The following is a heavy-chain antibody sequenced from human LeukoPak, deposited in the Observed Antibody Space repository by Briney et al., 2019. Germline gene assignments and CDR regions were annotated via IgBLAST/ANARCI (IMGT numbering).Heavy chain of an antibody. CDR3: AKDPIAATILRFTDAFDI. CDR1: GFTFSSYG. J-gene: IGHJ3*02. V-gene: IGHV3-23*01. Sequence: GGSLRLSCAASGFTFSSYGMSWVRQAPGKGLEWVSAISGSGGSTYYADSVKGRFTISRDNSKDTLYLQMNSLRAEDTAVYYCAKDPIAATILRFTDAFDIWGQGTMVTVSS. CDR2: ISGSGGST. D-gene: IGHD5-12*01.